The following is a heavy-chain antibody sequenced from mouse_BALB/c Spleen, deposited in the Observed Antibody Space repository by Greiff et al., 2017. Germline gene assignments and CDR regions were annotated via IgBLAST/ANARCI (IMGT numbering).Heavy chain of an antibody. D-gene: IGHD4-1*01. J-gene: IGHJ3*01. CDR1: GFTFSSYG. Sequence: EVMLVESGGGLVQPGGSLKLSCAASGFTFSSYGMSWVRQTPDKRLELVATINSNGGSTYYPDSVKGRFTISRDNAKNTLYLQMSSLKSEDTAMYYCARELWDYWGQGTLVTVSA. V-gene: IGHV5-6-3*01. CDR3: ARELWDY. CDR2: INSNGGST.